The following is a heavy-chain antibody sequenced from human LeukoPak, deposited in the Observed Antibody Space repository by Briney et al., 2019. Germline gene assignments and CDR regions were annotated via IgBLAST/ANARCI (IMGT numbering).Heavy chain of an antibody. Sequence: GGSLRLSCAASGFTFSSYAMHWVRQAPGEGLEWVAVISYDGSNKYYADSVKGRFTISRDNSKNTLYLQMSSLRAEDTAVYYCAKGGAGATYYFDYWGQGTLVTVSS. CDR1: GFTFSSYA. CDR3: AKGGAGATYYFDY. V-gene: IGHV3-30-3*01. D-gene: IGHD1-26*01. J-gene: IGHJ4*02. CDR2: ISYDGSNK.